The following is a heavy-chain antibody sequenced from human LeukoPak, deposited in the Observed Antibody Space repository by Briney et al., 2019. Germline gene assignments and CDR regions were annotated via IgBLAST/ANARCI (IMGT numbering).Heavy chain of an antibody. Sequence: SQTLSLTCTVSGGSISSGSYYWSGIRRPAGKGLEWIGRIYTSGSTNYNPSLKSRVTISVDTSKNQFSLKLSSVTAADTAVYYCARSCSGYYHGSRFDPWGQGSLVTVSS. CDR3: ARSCSGYYHGSRFDP. J-gene: IGHJ5*02. CDR1: GGSISSGSYY. D-gene: IGHD3-22*01. CDR2: IYTSGST. V-gene: IGHV4-61*02.